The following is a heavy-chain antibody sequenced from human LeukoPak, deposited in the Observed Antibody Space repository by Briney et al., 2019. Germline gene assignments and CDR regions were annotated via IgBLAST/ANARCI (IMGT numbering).Heavy chain of an antibody. CDR1: GFTFTTYG. CDR2: ISSSSSVI. D-gene: IGHD3-10*01. J-gene: IGHJ4*02. CDR3: TRDSGRGRGVFNVDY. Sequence: PGGSLRLSCAASGFTFTTYGMNWGRKGPGKGLEWISYISSSSSVIHYADSVKGRFTISRDNAKNSLYLQMNSLRAEDTAVYNCTRDSGRGRGVFNVDYWGQGTLVTVSS. V-gene: IGHV3-48*01.